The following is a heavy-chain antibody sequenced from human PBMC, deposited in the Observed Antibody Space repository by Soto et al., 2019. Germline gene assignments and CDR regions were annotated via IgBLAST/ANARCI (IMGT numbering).Heavy chain of an antibody. CDR1: GGSISSYY. D-gene: IGHD6-19*01. Sequence: SETLSLTCTVSGGSISSYYWSWIRQPPGKGLEWIGYIYYSGSTNYNPSLKSRVTIPVDTSKNQFSLKLSSVTAADTAVYYCARRRVHGSSGWPLNDYWGQGTLVTVSS. V-gene: IGHV4-59*08. CDR3: ARRRVHGSSGWPLNDY. CDR2: IYYSGST. J-gene: IGHJ4*02.